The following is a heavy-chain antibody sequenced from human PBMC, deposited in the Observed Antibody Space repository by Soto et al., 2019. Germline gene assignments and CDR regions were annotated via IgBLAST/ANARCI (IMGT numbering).Heavy chain of an antibody. V-gene: IGHV3-15*01. CDR1: GFTFTYDW. J-gene: IGHJ4*02. CDR3: MTHAVIYSRGH. Sequence: GSLRLSCAASGFTFTYDWMNWVRQAPGKGLEWVARIKTVTDGGTTDYAAPVKGRFFISRDDSKSTLYLQMNSLKTEDTAIYYCMTHAVIYSRGHWGQGTLVTVSS. D-gene: IGHD6-25*01. CDR2: IKTVTDGGTT.